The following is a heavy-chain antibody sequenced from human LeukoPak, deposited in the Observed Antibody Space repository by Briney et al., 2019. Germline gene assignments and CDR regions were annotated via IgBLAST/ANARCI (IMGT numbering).Heavy chain of an antibody. CDR2: IYNNGST. J-gene: IGHJ6*02. CDR1: GGSVSSGNYY. CDR3: ARDRDYDILTGLGGMDV. D-gene: IGHD3-9*01. Sequence: SETLSLTCTVSGGSVSSGNYYWSWIRQPAGKGLEWVGRIYNNGSTNYNPSLKSRVTISLDTSKNQCSLKLSSVTAADTAVYYCARDRDYDILTGLGGMDVWGQGTTVTVSS. V-gene: IGHV4-61*10.